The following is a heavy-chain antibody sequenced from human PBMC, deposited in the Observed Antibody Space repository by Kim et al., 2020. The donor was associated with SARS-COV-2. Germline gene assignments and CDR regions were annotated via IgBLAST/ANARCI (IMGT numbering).Heavy chain of an antibody. Sequence: GGSLRLSCAASGFNVNSNYISWVLQAPGKGLEWIAAIYTAVNTFYRGSVRGRFTVSEDNSKNTVYLQMSSLRADDTAVYYCARRVGGIGWTLDVWGQGT. CDR1: GFNVNSNY. J-gene: IGHJ6*02. CDR3: ARRVGGIGWTLDV. V-gene: IGHV3-53*01. CDR2: IYTAVNT. D-gene: IGHD3-16*01.